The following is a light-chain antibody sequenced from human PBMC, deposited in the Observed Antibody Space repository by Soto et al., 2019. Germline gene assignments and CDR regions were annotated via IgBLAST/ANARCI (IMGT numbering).Light chain of an antibody. CDR1: QSLVHSDGDTY. J-gene: IGKJ2*01. Sequence: DVVMTQSPLSLPVNLGEPAAISCRSTQSLVHSDGDTYLSWFHQRPGQSPRRLIFRVSKRDFGVPPRFIGIGSGTDFTLEITSVEAEDVGVYYCMQGTHWPPYTFGQGTRLEIK. V-gene: IGKV2-30*02. CDR2: RVS. CDR3: MQGTHWPPYT.